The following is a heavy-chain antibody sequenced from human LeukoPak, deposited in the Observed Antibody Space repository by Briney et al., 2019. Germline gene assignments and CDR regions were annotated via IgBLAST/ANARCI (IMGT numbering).Heavy chain of an antibody. D-gene: IGHD5-18*01. V-gene: IGHV3-23*01. CDR3: ARARRGYSYSFDY. CDR2: ISGSGGST. J-gene: IGHJ4*02. CDR1: GFTFSSYG. Sequence: GGPLRLSCAASGFTFSSYGMSWVRQAPGKGLEWVSAISGSGGSTYYADSEKGRFTISRDNSKNTLYLQMNSLRAEDTAVYYCARARRGYSYSFDYWGQGTLVTVSS.